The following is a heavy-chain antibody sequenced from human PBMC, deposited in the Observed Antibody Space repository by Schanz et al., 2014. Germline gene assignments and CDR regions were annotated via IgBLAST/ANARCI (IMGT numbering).Heavy chain of an antibody. CDR2: IVPIAGIT. CDR1: GYTFTSYG. D-gene: IGHD3-22*01. CDR3: AREVGLYDRGWFDP. Sequence: QVQVVQSGAEVKKPGASVKVSCKASGYTFTSYGINWVRQAPGQGLEWMGRIVPIAGITNYAQRFQGRVTITADKSSDTAYMELSSLRSEDTAVYYCAREVGLYDRGWFDPWGQGTLXTVSS. J-gene: IGHJ5*02. V-gene: IGHV1-18*01.